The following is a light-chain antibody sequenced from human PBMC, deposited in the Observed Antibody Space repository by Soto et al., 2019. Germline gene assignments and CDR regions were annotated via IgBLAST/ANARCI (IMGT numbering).Light chain of an antibody. J-gene: IGLJ1*01. CDR3: AAWDDNLSGFYV. Sequence: QSALTQSPSASGTPGQRVTISCSGSASTIGRNYVYWYQQLPGTAPKLLIYRNSQRPSGVPDRFSGSKSGTSASLAISGLRSEDEADYYCAAWDDNLSGFYVLGDGTKVTVL. CDR1: ASTIGRNY. CDR2: RNS. V-gene: IGLV1-47*01.